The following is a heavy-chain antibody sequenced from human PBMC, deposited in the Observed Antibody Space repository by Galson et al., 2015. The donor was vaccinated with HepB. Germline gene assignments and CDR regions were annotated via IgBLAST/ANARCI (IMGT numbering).Heavy chain of an antibody. CDR2: IYYSGST. CDR3: ARRPGIAAAGTWSWYFDL. D-gene: IGHD6-13*01. Sequence: ETLSLTCTVSGGSISSYYWSWIRQPPGKGLEWIGYIYYSGSTNYNPSLKSRVTISVDTSKNQFSLKLSSVTAADTAVYYCARRPGIAAAGTWSWYFDLWGRGTLVTVSS. CDR1: GGSISSYY. J-gene: IGHJ2*01. V-gene: IGHV4-59*08.